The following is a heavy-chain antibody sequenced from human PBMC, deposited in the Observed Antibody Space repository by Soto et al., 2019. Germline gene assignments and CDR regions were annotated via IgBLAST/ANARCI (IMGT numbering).Heavy chain of an antibody. V-gene: IGHV3-30*18. J-gene: IGHJ3*02. CDR2: ISYDGSNK. CDR3: AKDRGYYYDDLPDAFDI. D-gene: IGHD3-22*01. CDR1: GFTFSSYG. Sequence: PGGSLRLSCAASGFTFSSYGMHWVRQTPGKGLEWVAVISYDGSNKYYADSVKGRFTISRDNSKNTLYLQMNSLRAEDTAVCYCAKDRGYYYDDLPDAFDIWGQGTMVTVSS.